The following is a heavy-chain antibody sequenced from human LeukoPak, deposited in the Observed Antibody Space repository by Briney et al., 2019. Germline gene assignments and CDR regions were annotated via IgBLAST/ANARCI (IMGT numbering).Heavy chain of an antibody. V-gene: IGHV1-2*02. CDR2: INPSSGGT. CDR3: ARAGVWDYSDSSGYHNAAFDI. J-gene: IGHJ3*02. CDR1: GYTFTDYY. D-gene: IGHD3-22*01. Sequence: PGASVKVSCKASGYTFTDYYMHWVRQAPGQGLEWMGWINPSSGGTNYAQKFQGRVTVTRDTSISTAYVDLSRLRSDDTAVYYCARAGVWDYSDSSGYHNAAFDIWGQGTMVTVSS.